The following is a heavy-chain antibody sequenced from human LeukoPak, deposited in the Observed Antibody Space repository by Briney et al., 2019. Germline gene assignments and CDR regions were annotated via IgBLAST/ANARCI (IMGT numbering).Heavy chain of an antibody. CDR2: INPNSGGT. CDR3: ARGYCSGGSCYALDY. D-gene: IGHD2-15*01. Sequence: GASVKVPCKASGYTFTGYYMHWVRQAPGQGLEWMGWINPNSGGTDYAQKFQGRVTMTRDTSITTAYMELSRLRSDDTAVFHCARGYCSGGSCYALDYWGQGTLVTVSS. V-gene: IGHV1-2*02. CDR1: GYTFTGYY. J-gene: IGHJ4*02.